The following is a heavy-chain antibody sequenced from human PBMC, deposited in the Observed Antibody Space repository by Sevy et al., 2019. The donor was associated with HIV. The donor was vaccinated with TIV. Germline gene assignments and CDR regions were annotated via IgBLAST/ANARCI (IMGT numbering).Heavy chain of an antibody. Sequence: SGPTLVNPTQTLTLTCTFSGFSLTTTGVGVGWIRQPPGKALECPAIIYWDDRRDFSPSLKSRLTIAKDTSKNQVVLTMTNMDPVDTATYFCAQTGAAARPAALHYWGQGTLVTVSS. V-gene: IGHV2-5*02. D-gene: IGHD6-6*01. J-gene: IGHJ4*02. CDR1: GFSLTTTGVG. CDR3: AQTGAAARPAALHY. CDR2: IYWDDRR.